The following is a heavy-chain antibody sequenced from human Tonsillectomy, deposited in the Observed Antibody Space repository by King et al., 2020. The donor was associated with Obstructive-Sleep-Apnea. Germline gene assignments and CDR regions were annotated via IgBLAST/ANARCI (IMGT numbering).Heavy chain of an antibody. D-gene: IGHD3-10*01. Sequence: VQLVESGGALVQPGRSLRLSCTGSGFTFGESAMDWFRQAPGKGLEWLGFIRSEPYGGATEIAASVKDRFLISRDDSESIAYLQMNSLRTEDTAVYYCTREDRGSGRGYFALWGRGTLVTVSS. J-gene: IGHJ2*01. V-gene: IGHV3-49*03. CDR1: GFTFGESA. CDR3: TREDRGSGRGYFAL. CDR2: IRSEPYGGAT.